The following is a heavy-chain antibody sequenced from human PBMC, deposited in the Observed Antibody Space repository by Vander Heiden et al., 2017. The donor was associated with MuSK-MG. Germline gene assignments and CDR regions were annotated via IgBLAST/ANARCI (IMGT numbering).Heavy chain of an antibody. CDR1: GFSLTTTGVG. D-gene: IGHD1-1*01. CDR3: AHTEYQLDLLDY. V-gene: IGHV2-5*01. CDR2: IYWNDDK. J-gene: IGHJ4*02. Sequence: QTTLKESGPTLVKPTQTLTLTCTFSGFSLTTTGVGVAWIRQPPGKTLEWLGHIYWNDDKRYRQSLKSRLTITKDTSKNQVVLTMTNMDPVDTATYFCAHTEYQLDLLDYWGQGTLVTVSS.